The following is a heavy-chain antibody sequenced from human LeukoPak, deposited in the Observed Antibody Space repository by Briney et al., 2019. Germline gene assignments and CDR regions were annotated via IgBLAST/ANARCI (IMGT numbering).Heavy chain of an antibody. CDR1: GFTFSSYA. D-gene: IGHD1-1*01. Sequence: GGSLRLSCAASGFTFSSYAMHWVRQAPGKGLEWVAVISYDGSNKYYADSVKGRFTISRDNSKNTLYLQMNSLRAEDTAVYYCAREDGWARWGGTRSDYWGQGTLVTVSS. CDR2: ISYDGSNK. J-gene: IGHJ4*02. V-gene: IGHV3-30-3*01. CDR3: AREDGWARWGGTRSDY.